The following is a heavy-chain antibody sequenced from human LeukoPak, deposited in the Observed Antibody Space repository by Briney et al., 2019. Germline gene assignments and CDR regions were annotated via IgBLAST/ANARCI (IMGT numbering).Heavy chain of an antibody. Sequence: GGSLRLSCAASGFTFSSYWMSWVRQAPGKGLEWVANIKQDGSEKYYVGSVMGRFTISRDNAKNSLYLQMNNLGAEDTAVYYCATDPASYCTSSTCDFDYWGQGTLVTVSS. D-gene: IGHD2-8*01. CDR2: IKQDGSEK. V-gene: IGHV3-7*01. CDR3: ATDPASYCTSSTCDFDY. J-gene: IGHJ4*02. CDR1: GFTFSSYW.